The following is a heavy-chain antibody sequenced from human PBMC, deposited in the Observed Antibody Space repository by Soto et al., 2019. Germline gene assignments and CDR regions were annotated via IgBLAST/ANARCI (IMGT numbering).Heavy chain of an antibody. CDR1: GGSISSGGYY. J-gene: IGHJ6*02. V-gene: IGHV4-31*03. CDR2: IYYSGST. CDR3: ARADLRYFDWLFRGMDV. D-gene: IGHD3-9*01. Sequence: PSETLSLTCSVSGGSISSGGYYWSWIRQHPGKGLEWIGYIYYSGSTYYNPSLKSRVTISVDTSKNQFSLKLSSVTAADTAVYYCARADLRYFDWLFRGMDVWGQGTTVTVS.